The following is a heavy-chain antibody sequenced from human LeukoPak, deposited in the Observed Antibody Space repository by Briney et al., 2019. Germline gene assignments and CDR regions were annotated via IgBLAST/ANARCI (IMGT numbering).Heavy chain of an antibody. J-gene: IGHJ5*02. V-gene: IGHV4-61*08. CDR1: GGSISSGDYY. CDR2: IYYSGST. CDR3: ARDRGYSHGFNWFDP. Sequence: SETLSLTCTVSGGSISSGDYYWSWIRQPPGKGLEWIGYIYYSGSTNYNPSLKSRVTISVDTSKNQFSLKLSSVTAADTAVYYCARDRGYSHGFNWFDPWGQGTLVTVSS. D-gene: IGHD5-18*01.